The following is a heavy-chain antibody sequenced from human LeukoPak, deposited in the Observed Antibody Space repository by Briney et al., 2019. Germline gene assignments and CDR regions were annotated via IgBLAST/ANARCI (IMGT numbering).Heavy chain of an antibody. V-gene: IGHV4-34*01. CDR2: INHTGST. Sequence: SETLSLTCGFYGESFSDYYWGWIRQPPGKGLEWIGEINHTGSTNYNPSLKSRVTISVDTSRNQFSLRLTSVTAADTAVYCCARGRSLHYFDYWGQGTLVTVSS. CDR3: ARGRSLHYFDY. J-gene: IGHJ4*02. CDR1: GESFSDYY.